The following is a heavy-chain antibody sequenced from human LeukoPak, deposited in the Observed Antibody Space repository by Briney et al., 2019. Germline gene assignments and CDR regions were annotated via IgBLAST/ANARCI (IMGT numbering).Heavy chain of an antibody. D-gene: IGHD6-19*01. Sequence: VASVKVSCKASGYTFTSYDINWVRQATGQGLEWMGWMNPNSGNTGYAQKFQGRVTMTRNTSISTAYMELSSLRSEDTAVYYCARGLGEYSSGWYNYYYGMDVWGQGTTVPSP. CDR2: MNPNSGNT. J-gene: IGHJ6*02. CDR3: ARGLGEYSSGWYNYYYGMDV. V-gene: IGHV1-8*01. CDR1: GYTFTSYD.